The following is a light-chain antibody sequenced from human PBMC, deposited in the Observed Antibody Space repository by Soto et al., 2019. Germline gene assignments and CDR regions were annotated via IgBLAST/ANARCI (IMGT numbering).Light chain of an antibody. J-gene: IGKJ1*01. Sequence: EIEMTQSPATLSVSPGERATLSCRASQSVSSNLGWYQQRPGQAPRFIVYGASTRATGIPGRYTGSGSGTEFTLTISSLQSEDFAVYYCQQYHNWLWSFGQGTKVEIK. V-gene: IGKV3-15*01. CDR3: QQYHNWLWS. CDR1: QSVSSN. CDR2: GAS.